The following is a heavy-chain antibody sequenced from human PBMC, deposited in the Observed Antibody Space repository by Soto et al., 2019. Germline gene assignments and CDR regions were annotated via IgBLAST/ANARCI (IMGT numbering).Heavy chain of an antibody. V-gene: IGHV4-30-2*01. CDR1: GGSISSGGYS. CDR3: AGAGDSSGYFDY. D-gene: IGHD3-22*01. Sequence: PSETLSLTCAVSGGSISSGGYSWSWIRQPPGKGLEWIGYIYHSGSTYYNPSLKSRVTISVDRSKNQFSLKLSSVTAADTAVYYCAGAGDSSGYFDYWGQGTLVTVSS. CDR2: IYHSGST. J-gene: IGHJ4*02.